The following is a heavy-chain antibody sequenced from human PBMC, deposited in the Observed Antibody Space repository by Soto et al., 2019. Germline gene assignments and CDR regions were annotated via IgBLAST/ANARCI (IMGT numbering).Heavy chain of an antibody. CDR1: GFTFSSYA. J-gene: IGHJ3*02. V-gene: IGHV3-23*01. CDR2: ISGSGGST. CDR3: ANRDYYDSSGRTRRAFDI. Sequence: GGSLRLSCAASGFTFSSYAMSWVRQAPGKGLEWVSAISGSGGSTYYADSVKGRFTISRDNSKNTLYLQMNSLRAEDTAVYYCANRDYYDSSGRTRRAFDIWGKGTMVTVAS. D-gene: IGHD3-22*01.